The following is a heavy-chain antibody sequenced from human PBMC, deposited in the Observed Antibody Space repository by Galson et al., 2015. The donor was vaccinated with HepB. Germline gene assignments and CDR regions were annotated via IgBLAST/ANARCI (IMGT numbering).Heavy chain of an antibody. CDR2: IGVNDGSI. Sequence: CAASGFTFSSYAMNWVRQAPGKGLEWVSGIGVNDGSIYYANSVKGRFTISRDNSKNTLYLQVNGLRVEDTAIYYCAKGRPERPPEHRGYDLPDYWGQGTLVTVSS. CDR1: GFTFSSYA. D-gene: IGHD5-12*01. CDR3: AKGRPERPPEHRGYDLPDY. V-gene: IGHV3-23*01. J-gene: IGHJ4*02.